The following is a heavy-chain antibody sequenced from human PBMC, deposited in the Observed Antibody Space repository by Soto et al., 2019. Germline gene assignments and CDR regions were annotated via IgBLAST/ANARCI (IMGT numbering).Heavy chain of an antibody. D-gene: IGHD5-18*01. Sequence: SETLSLTCTVSGGSISSSSYYWGWIRQPPGKGLEWIGSIYYSGSTYYNPSLKSRVTISVDTSKNQFSLKLSSVTAADTAVYYCARAMETNFDYWGQGTLVTVSS. CDR2: IYYSGST. V-gene: IGHV4-39*01. J-gene: IGHJ4*02. CDR3: ARAMETNFDY. CDR1: GGSISSSSYY.